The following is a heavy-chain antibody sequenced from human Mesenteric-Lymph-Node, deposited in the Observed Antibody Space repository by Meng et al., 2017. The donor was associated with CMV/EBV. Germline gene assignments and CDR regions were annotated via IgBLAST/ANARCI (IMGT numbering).Heavy chain of an antibody. CDR1: GFTFGDYG. J-gene: IGHJ4*02. Sequence: GGSLRLSCTTSGFTFGDYGMTWVRQGPGKGLEWVGMIRSKANGGATEYAASVRGRFTISRDDSKSIAYLETNSLKTEDTAVYYCARVRGNSYGFNYFDYWGQGTLVTVSS. V-gene: IGHV3-49*04. CDR3: ARVRGNSYGFNYFDY. CDR2: IRSKANGGAT. D-gene: IGHD5-18*01.